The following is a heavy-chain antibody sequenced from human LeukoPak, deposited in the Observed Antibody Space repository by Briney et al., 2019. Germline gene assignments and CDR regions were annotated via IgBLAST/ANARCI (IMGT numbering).Heavy chain of an antibody. D-gene: IGHD3-10*01. CDR1: GFTFSSYS. CDR3: ARDRLLWFGEAPDY. Sequence: GGSLRLSCAASGFTFSSYSMNWVRQAPGKGLGWVSSISSSSSYIYYADSVKGRFTISRDNAKNSLYLQMNSLRAEDTAVYYCARDRLLWFGEAPDYWGQGTLVTVSS. J-gene: IGHJ4*02. CDR2: ISSSSSYI. V-gene: IGHV3-21*01.